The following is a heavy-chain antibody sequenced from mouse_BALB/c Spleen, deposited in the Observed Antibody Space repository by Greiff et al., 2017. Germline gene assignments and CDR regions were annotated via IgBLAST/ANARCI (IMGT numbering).Heavy chain of an antibody. CDR2: ISDGGSYT. D-gene: IGHD2-1*01. J-gene: IGHJ3*01. CDR3: ARDDYGNCAPFAY. V-gene: IGHV5-6*03. Sequence: DVKLVESGGGLVQPGGSRKLSCAASGFTFSSFGMHWVRQAPEKGLEWVATISDGGSYTCYPDSVKGRFTISRDNAKNNLYLQMSSLKSEDTAMYYCARDDYGNCAPFAYWGQGTLVTVSA. CDR1: GFTFSSFG.